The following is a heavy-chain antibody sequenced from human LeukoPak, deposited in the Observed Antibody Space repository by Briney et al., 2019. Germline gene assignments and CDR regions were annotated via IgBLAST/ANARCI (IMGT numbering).Heavy chain of an antibody. D-gene: IGHD1-26*01. Sequence: GGSLRLSCAASGFTVSSNYMSCVRQAPGKGLEWVSVIYSGGSTYYADSVKGRFTISRDNAKNSLYLQMSSLTAEDTALYYCARDSAELDYWGQGTLVTVSS. CDR1: GFTVSSNY. V-gene: IGHV3-66*01. J-gene: IGHJ4*02. CDR2: IYSGGST. CDR3: ARDSAELDY.